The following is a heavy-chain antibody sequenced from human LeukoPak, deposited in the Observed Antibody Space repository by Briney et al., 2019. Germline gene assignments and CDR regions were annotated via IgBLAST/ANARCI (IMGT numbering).Heavy chain of an antibody. Sequence: GGSLRLSCAASGFTFSSYAIHWVRQAPGKGLEWVAVRSYDGGNKYDADSMKGRFTISRDNSKNTLYLQMNSLRDEDTAVYYCARDWRSYSFVGTSDFDYWGQGTLVTVSS. V-gene: IGHV3-30-3*01. CDR1: GFTFSSYA. D-gene: IGHD1-26*01. J-gene: IGHJ4*02. CDR3: ARDWRSYSFVGTSDFDY. CDR2: RSYDGGNK.